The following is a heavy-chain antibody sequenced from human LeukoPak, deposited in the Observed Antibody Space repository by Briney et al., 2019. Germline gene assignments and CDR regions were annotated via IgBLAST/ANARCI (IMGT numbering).Heavy chain of an antibody. J-gene: IGHJ1*01. Sequence: PSETLSLPYPLSGGSISQYYWRWLCQPPGKGLEWIGEINHSGSTNYNPSLKSRVTILVHTSKNQFSLKLSSVTAADTAVYYYTRRHSWVTANVSYCQHGRQGTLVTVSS. CDR2: INHSGST. V-gene: IGHV4-34*01. CDR3: TRRHSWVTANVSYCQH. D-gene: IGHD2-21*02. CDR1: GGSISQYY.